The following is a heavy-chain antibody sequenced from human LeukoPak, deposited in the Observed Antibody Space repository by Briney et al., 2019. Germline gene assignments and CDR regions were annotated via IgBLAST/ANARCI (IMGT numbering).Heavy chain of an antibody. J-gene: IGHJ4*02. CDR1: GYRFTSNW. CDR3: ARHATDYGGVDN. Sequence: AESLKISCKGSGYRFTSNWIDWVRQMPGKGLEWIGIIYPADSDTRYRPSFQGQVTISADRPISTAYLQWSSLKASDTAMYYCARHATDYGGVDNWGQGTLVTVSS. CDR2: IYPADSDT. D-gene: IGHD4/OR15-4a*01. V-gene: IGHV5-51*01.